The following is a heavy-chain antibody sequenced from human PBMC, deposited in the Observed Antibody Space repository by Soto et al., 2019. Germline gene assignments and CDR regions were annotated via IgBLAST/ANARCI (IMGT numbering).Heavy chain of an antibody. CDR3: ARRGGGNYPYFFDY. J-gene: IGHJ4*02. CDR1: GGSFNDYY. Sequence: PSETLSLTCAVYGGSFNDYYWSWIRQPPGKGLEWIGEIIHSGGTNYSPSVKSRATISADTFKNQFSLNLNSVTAADTAVYYCARRGGGNYPYFFDYWDEGTLVTVSS. V-gene: IGHV4-34*12. D-gene: IGHD2-21*01. CDR2: IIHSGGT.